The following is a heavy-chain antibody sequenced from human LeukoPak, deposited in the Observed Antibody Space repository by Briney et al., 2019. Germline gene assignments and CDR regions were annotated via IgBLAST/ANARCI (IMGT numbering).Heavy chain of an antibody. Sequence: ASVKLSCKASGYTFTGYYIHWVRQAPGQGLEWMGWIKPNSGGTKFAQKFQGGVTMTRDTSISTAYMELSRLRSDDTAVYYCATMMYSETYNDYWGQGTLVTVSS. CDR3: ATMMYSETYNDY. CDR1: GYTFTGYY. V-gene: IGHV1-2*02. CDR2: IKPNSGGT. J-gene: IGHJ4*02. D-gene: IGHD1-26*01.